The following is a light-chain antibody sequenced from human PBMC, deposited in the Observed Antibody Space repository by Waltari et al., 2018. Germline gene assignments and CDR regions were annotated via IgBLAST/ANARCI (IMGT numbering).Light chain of an antibody. CDR1: QSLLHSDGYNY. Sequence: DIVMTQSPLSLPVTPGEPASISRRSSQSLLHSDGYNYLDWYFQKPGQSPQLLIYWASNRASGVPDRFSGSGSGTDFTLRISRVEAEDVGVYYCMQALQTFTFGPGTKVDIK. J-gene: IGKJ3*01. CDR2: WAS. CDR3: MQALQTFT. V-gene: IGKV2-28*01.